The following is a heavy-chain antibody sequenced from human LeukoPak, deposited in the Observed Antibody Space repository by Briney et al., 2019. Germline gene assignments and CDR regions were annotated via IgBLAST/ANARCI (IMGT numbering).Heavy chain of an antibody. CDR3: AASRQQSYYYYYGMDV. V-gene: IGHV1-58*02. CDR1: GFTFTSSA. D-gene: IGHD6-13*01. Sequence: SVKVSCKASGFTFTSSAMQWVRQARGQRLEWIGWIVVGSGNTNYAQKFQERVTITRDMSTSTAYMELSRLRSEDTAVYYCAASRQQSYYYYYGMDVWGQGTTVTVSS. J-gene: IGHJ6*02. CDR2: IVVGSGNT.